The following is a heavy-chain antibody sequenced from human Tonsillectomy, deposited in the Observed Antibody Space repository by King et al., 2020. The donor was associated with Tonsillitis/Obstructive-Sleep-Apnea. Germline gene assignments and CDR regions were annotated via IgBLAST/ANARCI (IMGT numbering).Heavy chain of an antibody. Sequence: GQLVQSGAEVRKPGSSVKVSCKAFGGTFSTSVITWVRQAPGQGLEWMGGIITLFGTTNYAQKFRGRVTITADEYTNTAYMELNSPNSEVTAVYYCAKVPSAPGNWFDPWGQGTHVTVSS. V-gene: IGHV1-69*01. J-gene: IGHJ5*02. D-gene: IGHD1-1*01. CDR2: IITLFGTT. CDR3: AKVPSAPGNWFDP. CDR1: GGTFSTSV.